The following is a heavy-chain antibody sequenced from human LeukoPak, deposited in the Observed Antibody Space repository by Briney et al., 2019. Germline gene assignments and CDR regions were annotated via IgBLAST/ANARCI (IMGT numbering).Heavy chain of an antibody. CDR1: GFTFSSYA. V-gene: IGHV3-23*01. J-gene: IGHJ3*02. Sequence: PGGSLRLSCAASGFTFSSYAMSWVRQAPGKGLEWVSAISGSGGSTYYADSVKGRFTNSRDNSKNTLYLQMNSLRAEDTAVYYCAKVRRSSGWYRGAFDIWGQGTMVTVSS. D-gene: IGHD6-19*01. CDR2: ISGSGGST. CDR3: AKVRRSSGWYRGAFDI.